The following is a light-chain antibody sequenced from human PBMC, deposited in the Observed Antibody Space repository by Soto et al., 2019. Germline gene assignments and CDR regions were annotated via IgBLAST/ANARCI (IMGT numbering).Light chain of an antibody. Sequence: DIQMTQSPSTLSACVGDRVTITFRASQRISDRLAWYQRKPGKAPKLLIFDASSLESGVPSRFSGSGSGTEFTLTISSLQPDDFATYYCQHYSLVWAFGQGTKVDIK. CDR2: DAS. CDR3: QHYSLVWA. CDR1: QRISDR. J-gene: IGKJ1*01. V-gene: IGKV1-5*01.